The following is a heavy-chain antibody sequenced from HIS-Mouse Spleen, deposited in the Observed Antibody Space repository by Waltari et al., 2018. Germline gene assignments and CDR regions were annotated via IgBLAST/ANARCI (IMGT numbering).Heavy chain of an antibody. CDR3: ARGRGTGAFDI. J-gene: IGHJ3*02. V-gene: IGHV4-39*01. D-gene: IGHD2-8*02. CDR1: GGSISSSSYY. Sequence: QLQLQESGPGLVKPSETLSLTCTVSGGSISSSSYYWGWIRQPPGKGLEWIGSIYYRGGTYYNPSLKSRVTISVDTSKNQFSLKLSSVTAADTAVYYCARGRGTGAFDIWGQGTMVTVSS. CDR2: IYYRGGT.